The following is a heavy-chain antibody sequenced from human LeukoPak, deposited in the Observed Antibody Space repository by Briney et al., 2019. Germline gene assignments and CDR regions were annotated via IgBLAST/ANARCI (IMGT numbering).Heavy chain of an antibody. CDR3: ARWGYDSSGYYYDYYYYGMDV. CDR1: GGSISSSSYY. D-gene: IGHD3-22*01. CDR2: IYYSGST. V-gene: IGHV4-39*07. J-gene: IGHJ6*02. Sequence: PSETLSLTCTVSGGSISSSSYYWGWTRQPPGKGLEWIGSIYYSGSTYYNPSLKSRVTISVDTSKNQFSLKLSSVTAADTAVYYCARWGYDSSGYYYDYYYYGMDVWGQGTTVTVSS.